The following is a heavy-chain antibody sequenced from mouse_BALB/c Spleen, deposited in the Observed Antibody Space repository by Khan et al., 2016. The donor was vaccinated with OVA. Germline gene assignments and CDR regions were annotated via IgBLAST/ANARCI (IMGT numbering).Heavy chain of an antibody. Sequence: VKLQESGGELVRPGASVNLSCKTSGYIFTSYWIHWVRQRSGQGLEWIARIYPGTDNTYYNEKLKDKATLTADKSSSTAYMQLSSLKSEDSAVYFCAREEALYYFDYWGQGTTLTVSS. CDR2: IYPGTDNT. CDR3: AREEALYYFDY. J-gene: IGHJ2*01. CDR1: GYIFTSYW. V-gene: IGHV1S132*01. D-gene: IGHD3-2*02.